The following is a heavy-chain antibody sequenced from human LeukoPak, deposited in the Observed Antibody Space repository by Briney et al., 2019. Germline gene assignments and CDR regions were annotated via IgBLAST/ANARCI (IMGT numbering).Heavy chain of an antibody. CDR1: GFTISSYA. CDR3: ARGVGVVPAAMLLC. V-gene: IGHV3-30*04. D-gene: IGHD2-2*01. J-gene: IGHJ4*02. CDR2: ISYDGSSK. Sequence: GGSPRLSSAASGFTISSYAMHWGRQAPGKGLVGVAVISYDGSSKYYAASLKGRCTMSRYNSKRTLYLQMNSLRAEDTAVYYCARGVGVVPAAMLLCWGQGTLVTVSS.